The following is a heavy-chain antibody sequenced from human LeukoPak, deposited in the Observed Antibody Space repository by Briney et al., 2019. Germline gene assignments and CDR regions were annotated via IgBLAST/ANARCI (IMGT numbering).Heavy chain of an antibody. D-gene: IGHD6-19*01. CDR1: GYTLTELS. CDR2: FDPEDGET. CDR3: ATGMAVAGTDFYYYYYGMDV. Sequence: ASVKVYCKVSGYTLTELSMHWVRQAPGKGLEWMGGFDPEDGETIYAQKFQGRVTMTEDTSTDTAYMELSSLRSEDTAVYYCATGMAVAGTDFYYYYYGMDVWGQGTTVTVSS. V-gene: IGHV1-24*01. J-gene: IGHJ6*02.